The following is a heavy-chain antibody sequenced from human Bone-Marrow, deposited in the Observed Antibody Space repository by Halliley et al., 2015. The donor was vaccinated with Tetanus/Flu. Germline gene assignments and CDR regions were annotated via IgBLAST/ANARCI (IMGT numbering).Heavy chain of an antibody. Sequence: GLVKPSETLTLTCAVYGGSFGDSGYYWNWCRQPPGKGLEWIGEIIPYGNINYNQSLQSRVTISVDTSKNQFSLKLTSVTAADTAVYYCATTYGDYEYHFDYWGPGTLVTVSS. CDR3: ATTYGDYEYHFDY. D-gene: IGHD4-17*01. CDR2: IIPYGNI. CDR1: GGSFGDSGYY. V-gene: IGHV4-34*12. J-gene: IGHJ4*02.